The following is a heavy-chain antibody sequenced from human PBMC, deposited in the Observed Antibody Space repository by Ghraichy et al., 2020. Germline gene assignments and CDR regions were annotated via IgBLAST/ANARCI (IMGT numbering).Heavy chain of an antibody. CDR1: GGSISSYY. D-gene: IGHD2-15*01. Sequence: SETLSLTCTVSGGSISSYYWSWIRQPPGKGLEWIGYIYYSGSTNYNPSLKSRVTISVDTSKNQFSLKLSSVTAADTAVYYCARHADVVVVAATDFFDYWGQGTLVTVSS. CDR3: ARHADVVVVAATDFFDY. J-gene: IGHJ4*02. V-gene: IGHV4-59*01. CDR2: IYYSGST.